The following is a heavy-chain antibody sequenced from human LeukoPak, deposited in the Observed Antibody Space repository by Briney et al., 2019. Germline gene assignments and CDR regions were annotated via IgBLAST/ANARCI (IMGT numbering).Heavy chain of an antibody. D-gene: IGHD1-14*01. Sequence: SQTLSLTCAISGDSVSSNRAAWNWIRLPPSRGLECLGWTCYRSKWLNDYAVSVSGRITVTPDTSKNQFSLLLNSVTLDGTAVYYCVRDAPVPDTTFDSWGQGTLVTVSS. CDR1: GDSVSSNRAA. CDR3: VRDAPVPDTTFDS. CDR2: TCYRSKWLN. J-gene: IGHJ4*02. V-gene: IGHV6-1*01.